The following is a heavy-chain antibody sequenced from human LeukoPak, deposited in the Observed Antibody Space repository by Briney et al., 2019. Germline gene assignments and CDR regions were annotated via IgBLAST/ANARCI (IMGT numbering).Heavy chain of an antibody. CDR1: DDSISGYY. J-gene: IGHJ5*02. Sequence: SETLSLTCTVSDDSISGYYWSWVRQPPGKGLEWIAYLFYGGSTNYNPSLKSRVSMSVDTSKNQFSLNLISVTAADTANYYCARHESAFGWFDPWGQGTLVTVSS. D-gene: IGHD3-10*01. CDR3: ARHESAFGWFDP. CDR2: LFYGGST. V-gene: IGHV4-59*08.